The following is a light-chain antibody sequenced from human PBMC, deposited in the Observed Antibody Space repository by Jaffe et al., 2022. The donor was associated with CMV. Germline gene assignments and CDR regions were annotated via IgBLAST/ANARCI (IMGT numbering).Light chain of an antibody. CDR2: GNT. CDR3: QSFDSSLSGVV. CDR1: TSNIGADYD. Sequence: QSVLTQPPSVSGAPGQRVTISCSGSTSNIGADYDVHWYQQLPGTAPKLLIFGNTNRPSGVPDRFSGSKSDTSAFLAIAGLQAEDEADYYCQSFDSSLSGVVFGGGTKLTVL. J-gene: IGLJ2*01. V-gene: IGLV1-40*01.